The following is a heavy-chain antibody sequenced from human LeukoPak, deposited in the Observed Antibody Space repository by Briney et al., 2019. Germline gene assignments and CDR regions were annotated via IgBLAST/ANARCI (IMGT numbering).Heavy chain of an antibody. V-gene: IGHV1-69*10. J-gene: IGHJ3*02. CDR3: ARESVYWAFDI. CDR1: GGTNYA. D-gene: IGHD1-26*01. CDR2: IIPMFDVA. Sequence: SVTVSCKVSGGTNYAISWLRQAPGQGLEWMGGIIPMFDVANSAQKFQGRVTMSRDMSTSTVYMELSSLRAEDTAVYYCARESVYWAFDIWGQGTMVTVSS.